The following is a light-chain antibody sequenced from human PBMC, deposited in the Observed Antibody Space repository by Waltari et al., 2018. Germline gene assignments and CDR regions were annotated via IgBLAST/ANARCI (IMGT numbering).Light chain of an antibody. CDR3: NSRDISGAHWV. CDR2: YKN. CDR1: SLGTNY. J-gene: IGLJ3*02. Sequence: SSDLTQDPVVSVALGQTVTITCQGDSLGTNYASWYQLKPGQAPVLVIYYKNNRPSVIPDRFSASYSQNTASLTITGAQAQDEADYYCNSRDISGAHWVFGGGTKLTVL. V-gene: IGLV3-19*01.